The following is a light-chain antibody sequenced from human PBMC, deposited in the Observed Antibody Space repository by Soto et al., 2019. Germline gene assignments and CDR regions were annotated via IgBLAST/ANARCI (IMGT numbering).Light chain of an antibody. CDR1: QSVSSN. J-gene: IGKJ2*01. CDR3: QQYNNWPPYT. V-gene: IGKV3-15*01. Sequence: EIVMTQSPATLSVSPGERATLSCRASQSVSSNLAWYQQKPGQAPRLLIYGASTRATGIPARFSGSGSGTEFTRTIISLQSEDFAVYYCQQYNNWPPYTFGQGTKLQIK. CDR2: GAS.